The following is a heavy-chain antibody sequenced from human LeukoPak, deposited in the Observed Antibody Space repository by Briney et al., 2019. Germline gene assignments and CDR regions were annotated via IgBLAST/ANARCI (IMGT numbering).Heavy chain of an antibody. CDR1: GFSLSTSGMC. CDR2: IDWDDDK. V-gene: IGHV2-70*11. D-gene: IGHD3-3*01. CDR3: ARISSGYSRCAFDI. J-gene: IGHJ3*02. Sequence: SGPTLVNPTQTLTLTCTVSGFSLSTSGMCVSWIRQPPGKALEWLARIDWDDDKYYSTSLKTRLTISKDTSKNQVVLTMTNMDPVDTATYYCARISSGYSRCAFDIWGQGTMVTVSS.